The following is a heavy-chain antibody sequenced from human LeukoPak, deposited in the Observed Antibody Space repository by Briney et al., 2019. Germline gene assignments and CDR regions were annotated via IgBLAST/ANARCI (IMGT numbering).Heavy chain of an antibody. D-gene: IGHD3-9*01. V-gene: IGHV3-23*01. CDR1: GFTFNSYA. CDR3: ARLNYNVLTAYYQYYFDY. CDR2: ISGSGGGT. Sequence: GGSLRLSCAASGFTFNSYATSWVRQAPGKGLEWVSVISGSGGGTYYADSVKGRFTISRDSSKSTLFLQMNSLRAEDTAVYYCARLNYNVLTAYYQYYFDYWAQGTLVTVSS. J-gene: IGHJ4*02.